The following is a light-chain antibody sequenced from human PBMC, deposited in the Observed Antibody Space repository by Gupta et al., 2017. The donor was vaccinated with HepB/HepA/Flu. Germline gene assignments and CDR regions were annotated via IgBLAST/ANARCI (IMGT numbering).Light chain of an antibody. CDR3: RQTKQLPWT. J-gene: IGKJ1*01. CDR2: EVS. Sequence: DIVMTQSPLFLSVTPGQPASISCKSSQSRLHSEGKTCLYWYLQRAGQPPQLLIYEVSNRCSGVSDRFSGSGSGTDFTLKIRRVEAEDVGVYYCRQTKQLPWTFGQGTKVEIK. V-gene: IGKV2D-29*01. CDR1: QSRLHSEGKTC.